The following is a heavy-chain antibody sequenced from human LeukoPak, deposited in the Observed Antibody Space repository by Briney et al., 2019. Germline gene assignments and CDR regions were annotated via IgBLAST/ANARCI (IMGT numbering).Heavy chain of an antibody. D-gene: IGHD3/OR15-3a*01. V-gene: IGHV3-7*01. Sequence: GGSLRLSCAASGFTFSSYWMSWVRQAPGKGLEWVANIKQDGSEKYYVDSVKGRLTISRDNAKNSLYLQMNSLRAEDTAVYYRAAGPPGLDWWGQGTLVTVSS. CDR3: AAGPPGLDW. J-gene: IGHJ4*02. CDR2: IKQDGSEK. CDR1: GFTFSSYW.